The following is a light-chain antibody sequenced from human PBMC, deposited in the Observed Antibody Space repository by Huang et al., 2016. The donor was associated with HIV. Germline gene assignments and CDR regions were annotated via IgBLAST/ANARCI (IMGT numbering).Light chain of an antibody. V-gene: IGKV3D-15*01. CDR1: QGVSTN. Sequence: ETVLTQSPATLSVSPGDRATLSCRASQGVSTNLAWYQQRPGQAPRLLIYGVSTRANGIPARFSGTGSGTEFTLTISSLQSEDFAVYYCQQYNGWPPWTFGQGTRLEIK. J-gene: IGKJ1*01. CDR2: GVS. CDR3: QQYNGWPPWT.